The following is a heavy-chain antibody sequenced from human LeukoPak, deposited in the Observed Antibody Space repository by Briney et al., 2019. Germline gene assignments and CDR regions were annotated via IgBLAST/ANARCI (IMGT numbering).Heavy chain of an antibody. CDR1: NDSIRNYY. Sequence: SETLSLTCSVSNDSIRNYYWSWIRQPPGKALEWIGYIYHTGNTNYNPSLKSRLTMSIDTSKNQFSLNLNSVTAADTAVYYCARGNYGSGSYYVVDFDYWGQGTLATVSS. J-gene: IGHJ4*02. V-gene: IGHV4-59*01. CDR2: IYHTGNT. CDR3: ARGNYGSGSYYVVDFDY. D-gene: IGHD3-10*01.